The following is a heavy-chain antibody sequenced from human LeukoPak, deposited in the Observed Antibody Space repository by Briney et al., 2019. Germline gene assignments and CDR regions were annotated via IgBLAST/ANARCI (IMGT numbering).Heavy chain of an antibody. CDR2: IYYSGST. J-gene: IGHJ4*02. V-gene: IGHV4-38-2*02. D-gene: IGHD3-3*01. Sequence: SETLSLTCTVSGYSISSGYYWGWIRQPPGKGLEWIGSIYYSGSTYYNPSLKSRVTISVDTSKNQFSLKLSSVTAADTAVYYCARVAPLGAIFGLYYFDYWGQGTLVTVSS. CDR3: ARVAPLGAIFGLYYFDY. CDR1: GYSISSGYY.